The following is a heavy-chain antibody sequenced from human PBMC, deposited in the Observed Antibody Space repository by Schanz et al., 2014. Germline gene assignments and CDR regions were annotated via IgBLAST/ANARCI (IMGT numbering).Heavy chain of an antibody. J-gene: IGHJ6*02. D-gene: IGHD4-17*01. CDR2: INPSGGST. Sequence: QVQLVQSGAEVKKPGASVKVSCKASGYTFTRYYIHWVPQAPGQGLEWMGIINPSGGSTTYAQKFQGRVTMTSDTSTSTVYMELSSLRSEDTAVYYCARNYGGHSEESDRYGMDVWGQGTTVTVSS. CDR3: ARNYGGHSEESDRYGMDV. CDR1: GYTFTRYY. V-gene: IGHV1-46*01.